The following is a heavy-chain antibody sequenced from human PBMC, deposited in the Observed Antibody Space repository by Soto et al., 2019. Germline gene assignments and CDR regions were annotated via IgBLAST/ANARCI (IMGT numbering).Heavy chain of an antibody. J-gene: IGHJ4*02. CDR2: LYWNDDR. CDR1: GFSLSSIGVA. D-gene: IGHD1-26*01. Sequence: QITLKESGPALVKPTQTLTLTCTFSGFSLSSIGVAVGWIRQPPGKALAWLALLYWNDDRRYSPSLKSRLTITKDTSKNQVVLTMTNMDPADTATYYCAHSASVPCCYYFDSWGQGTLVAVSS. CDR3: AHSASVPCCYYFDS. V-gene: IGHV2-5*01.